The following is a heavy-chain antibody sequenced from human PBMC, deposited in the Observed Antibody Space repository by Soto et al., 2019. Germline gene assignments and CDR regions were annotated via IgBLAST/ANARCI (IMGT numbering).Heavy chain of an antibody. CDR3: ARAVTWGLDV. D-gene: IGHD3-10*01. Sequence: EVQLVESGGGLVQPGGSLRLSCAASGFTFSLYSMSWVLQAPGKGLEWVSYISRSSTGIHYADSVKGRFTISRDDATNLMHLQMNSQRDGDTALYYCARAVTWGLDVWVQGTTVSISS. CDR2: ISRSSTGI. J-gene: IGHJ6*02. CDR1: GFTFSLYS. V-gene: IGHV3-48*02.